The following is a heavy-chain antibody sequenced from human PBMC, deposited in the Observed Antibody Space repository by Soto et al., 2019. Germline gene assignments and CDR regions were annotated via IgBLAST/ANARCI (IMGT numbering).Heavy chain of an antibody. CDR3: AKDTFYHDSSGYYVFDY. CDR1: GFTFSSYG. V-gene: IGHV3-30*18. CDR2: ISYEGSNQ. Sequence: QVQLVESGGGVVQPGRSLRLSCAASGFTFSSYGIHWVRQAPGKGLDWVAGISYEGSNQYYADSVKGRFTISRDNSKNTLFLQMNSLRPEDTAVYYCAKDTFYHDSSGYYVFDYWGQGTLVTVSS. J-gene: IGHJ4*02. D-gene: IGHD3-22*01.